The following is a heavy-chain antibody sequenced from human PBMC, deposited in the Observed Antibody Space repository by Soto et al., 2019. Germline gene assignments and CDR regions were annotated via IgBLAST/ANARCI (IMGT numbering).Heavy chain of an antibody. Sequence: EVQLLESGGGLVQPGGSLRLSCAASGFTFSGYAMSWVRQAPGKGLEWVSAISSSGGSTYYADSVKGRFTISRDNSKNTLYLQRNSLRAEYTALYYCSKGGGSYSSSCSVSWGQGTLVSVSS. D-gene: IGHD6-13*01. V-gene: IGHV3-23*01. J-gene: IGHJ4*02. CDR3: SKGGGSYSSSCSVS. CDR2: ISSSGGST. CDR1: GFTFSGYA.